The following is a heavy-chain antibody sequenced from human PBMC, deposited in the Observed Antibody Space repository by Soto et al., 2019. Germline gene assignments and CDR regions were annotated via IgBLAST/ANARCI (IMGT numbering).Heavy chain of an antibody. D-gene: IGHD2-8*01. V-gene: IGHV3-23*01. J-gene: IGHJ4*01. CDR1: GFTFDSPYSHA. CDR3: VSWVSAHFDY. Sequence: GGSLRLSCAASGFTFDSPYSHAMSWVRQSPGKGPEWVSTISSNVANTHYAESVQGRFTISKDASRNTVHLHMNSLRADDTATYFCVSWVSAHFDYWGHGTPVTAPQ. CDR2: ISSNVANT.